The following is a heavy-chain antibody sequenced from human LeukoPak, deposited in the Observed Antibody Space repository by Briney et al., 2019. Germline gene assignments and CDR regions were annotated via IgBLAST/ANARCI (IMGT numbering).Heavy chain of an antibody. Sequence: GASVKVSCKASGYTFTGYYMHWVRQAPGQGLEWMGWINPNSGGTNYAQKFQGWVTMTRDTSISTAYMELSRLRSDDTAVYYCARDRSDDSSGCFFDYWGQGTLVTVSS. CDR1: GYTFTGYY. CDR3: ARDRSDDSSGCFFDY. D-gene: IGHD3-22*01. CDR2: INPNSGGT. J-gene: IGHJ4*02. V-gene: IGHV1-2*04.